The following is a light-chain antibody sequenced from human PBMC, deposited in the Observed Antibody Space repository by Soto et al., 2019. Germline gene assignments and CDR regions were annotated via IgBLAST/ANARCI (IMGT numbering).Light chain of an antibody. CDR1: QGINSW. V-gene: IGKV1-12*01. CDR2: GAS. J-gene: IGKJ2*03. CDR3: QQSNRFLG. Sequence: DIQMTQSPSSVSASVGDRVIITCRASQGINSWLAWYQQKPGKAPKLLISGASILQNGVSSRFSGSGSGTNFTLTISNLQSEDFVTYYCQQSNRFLGFGQGTKLEIK.